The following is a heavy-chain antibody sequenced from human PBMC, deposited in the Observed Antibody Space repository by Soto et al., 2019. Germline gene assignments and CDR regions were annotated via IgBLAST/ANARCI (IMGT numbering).Heavy chain of an antibody. CDR3: AKVGKRSDPYYYDSSGYYYQPPYYYYGMDV. CDR1: GFTFSSYA. CDR2: ISGSGGST. D-gene: IGHD3-22*01. Sequence: SLRLSCAASGFTFSSYAMSWVRQAPGKGLEWVSAISGSGGSTYYADSVKGRFTISRDNSKNTLYLQMNSLRAEDTSVYYCAKVGKRSDPYYYDSSGYYYQPPYYYYGMDVWGQGTMVTVSS. V-gene: IGHV3-23*01. J-gene: IGHJ6*02.